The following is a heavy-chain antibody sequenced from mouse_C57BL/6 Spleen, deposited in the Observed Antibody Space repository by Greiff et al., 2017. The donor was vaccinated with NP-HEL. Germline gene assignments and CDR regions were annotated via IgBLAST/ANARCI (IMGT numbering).Heavy chain of an antibody. V-gene: IGHV2-9-1*01. CDR3: ARTHDGSSHYAMED. D-gene: IGHD1-1*01. Sequence: QVQLQQSGPGLVAPSQSLSITCTVSGFSLTSYAISWVRQPPGTGLEWLGVIWTGGGTNYNSAPKSRLSISKDNSKSKVYLKMNSQQTDDTARNDGARTHDGSSHYAMEDWGKGTTGTVAA. CDR2: IWTGGGT. J-gene: IGHJ4*01. CDR1: GFSLTSYA.